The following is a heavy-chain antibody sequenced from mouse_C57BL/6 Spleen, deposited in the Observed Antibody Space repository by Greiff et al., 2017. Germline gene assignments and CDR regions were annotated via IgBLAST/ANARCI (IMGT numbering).Heavy chain of an antibody. CDR3: AREWGYYYGSSYNAMDY. CDR1: GYTFTSYW. D-gene: IGHD1-1*01. V-gene: IGHV1-64*01. J-gene: IGHJ4*01. CDR2: IHPNSGST. Sequence: QVQPQQPGAELVKPGASVKLSCKASGYTFTSYWMHWVKQRPGQGLEWIGMIHPNSGSTNYNEKFKSKATLTVDKSSSTAYMQPSSLTSEDSAVYNCAREWGYYYGSSYNAMDYWGQGTSVTVSS.